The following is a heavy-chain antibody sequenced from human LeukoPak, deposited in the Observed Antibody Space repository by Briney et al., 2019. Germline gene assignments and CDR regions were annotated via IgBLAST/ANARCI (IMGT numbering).Heavy chain of an antibody. CDR2: IYFSGSS. J-gene: IGHJ6*02. CDR3: ARLLFDMDV. V-gene: IGHV4-39*01. D-gene: IGHD2-21*01. CDR1: GGSISSSSYY. Sequence: PSETLSLTCTVSGGSISSSSYYWGWIRQPPGKGLEWIGSIYFSGSSYYNPSLRSRVTISVDTSKNQFSLRLTSVTAADTAVYYCARLLFDMDVWGQGTTVTVSS.